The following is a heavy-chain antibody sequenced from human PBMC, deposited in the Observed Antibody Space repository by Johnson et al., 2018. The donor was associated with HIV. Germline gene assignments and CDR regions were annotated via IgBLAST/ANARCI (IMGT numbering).Heavy chain of an antibody. Sequence: QMQLVESGGGVVQPGRSLRLSCAASGITFSSYAMHWVRQAPGKGLEWVAVISYDGSNKYYADSVRGLFTISRDNSKNTLSLQMNSLRAEDTAVYYCAKSDCSGGSCYSVWRHAFDIWGQGTMVTVSS. V-gene: IGHV3-30*18. CDR2: ISYDGSNK. D-gene: IGHD2-15*01. J-gene: IGHJ3*02. CDR1: GITFSSYA. CDR3: AKSDCSGGSCYSVWRHAFDI.